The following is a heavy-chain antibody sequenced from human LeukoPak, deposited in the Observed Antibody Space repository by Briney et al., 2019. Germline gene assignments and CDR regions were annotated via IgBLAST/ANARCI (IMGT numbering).Heavy chain of an antibody. CDR2: INPNSGGT. V-gene: IGHV1-2*02. CDR3: ARDYNYYDSSGYLDY. D-gene: IGHD3-22*01. Sequence: ASVKVSCKASGYTFTGYYMHWVRQAPGQGLEWMGWINPNSGGTNYAQEFQGRVTMTRDTSISTAYMELSRLRSDDTAVYYCARDYNYYDSSGYLDYWGQGTLVTVSS. CDR1: GYTFTGYY. J-gene: IGHJ4*02.